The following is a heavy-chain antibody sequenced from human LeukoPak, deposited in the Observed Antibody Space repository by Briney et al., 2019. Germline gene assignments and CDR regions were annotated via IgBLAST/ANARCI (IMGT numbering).Heavy chain of an antibody. J-gene: IGHJ4*02. Sequence: GSLRLSCAASGFTFNNAWMSWVRRAPGKGLEWVGRIQSKTDGGTTDYAAPVKGRFTISRDDSKNTLYLQMNSLKTENTAVYFCTTETPVWNAIDYWGQGTLVTVSS. CDR3: TTETPVWNAIDY. V-gene: IGHV3-15*01. CDR2: IQSKTDGGTT. CDR1: GFTFNNAW. D-gene: IGHD1-1*01.